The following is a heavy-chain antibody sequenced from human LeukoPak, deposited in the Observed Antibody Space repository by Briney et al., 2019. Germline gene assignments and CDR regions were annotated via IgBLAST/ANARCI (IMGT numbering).Heavy chain of an antibody. J-gene: IGHJ4*02. Sequence: ASVKVSCKASGYTFTGYYIHWVRQAPGQGLEWMGWISAYNGNTNYAQKLQGRVTMTTDTSTSTAYMELRSLRSDDTAVYYCARGVDHCSSTSCYKAFDYWGQGTLVTVSS. CDR2: ISAYNGNT. D-gene: IGHD2-2*02. CDR1: GYTFTGYY. CDR3: ARGVDHCSSTSCYKAFDY. V-gene: IGHV1-18*04.